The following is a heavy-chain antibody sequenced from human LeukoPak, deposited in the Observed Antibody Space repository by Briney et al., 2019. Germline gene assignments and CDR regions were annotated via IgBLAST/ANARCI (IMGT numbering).Heavy chain of an antibody. CDR2: ISNDGNNK. D-gene: IGHD5-24*01. CDR1: GFPFSTYG. J-gene: IGHJ4*02. Sequence: GGSLRLSCAASGFPFSTYGMHWVRQAPGKGLEWVAVISNDGNNKFYTDSVKGRFTISRDNSKNSLYLQMNSLRTEDTALYYCAKDQGSDGYNDYWGQGTLVTVSS. V-gene: IGHV3-30*18. CDR3: AKDQGSDGYNDY.